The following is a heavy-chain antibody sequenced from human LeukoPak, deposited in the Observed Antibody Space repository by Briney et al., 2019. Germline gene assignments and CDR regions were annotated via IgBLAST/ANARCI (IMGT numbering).Heavy chain of an antibody. D-gene: IGHD2-2*01. Sequence: GGSLRLSCAGSGFTFSSYWMHWVRQAPGKGPVWVSRINTDGSGTNYADFVKGRFTISRDNEKNSLFLEMHSLRAEDTAVYYCARTRSGYQFDQWGQGTLVTVSS. J-gene: IGHJ4*02. CDR1: GFTFSSYW. CDR3: ARTRSGYQFDQ. V-gene: IGHV3-74*01. CDR2: INTDGSGT.